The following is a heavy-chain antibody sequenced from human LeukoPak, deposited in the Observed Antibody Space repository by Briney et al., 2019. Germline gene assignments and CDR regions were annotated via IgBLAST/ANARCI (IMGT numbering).Heavy chain of an antibody. CDR2: IYSGGST. V-gene: IGHV3-53*01. D-gene: IGHD1-7*01. CDR3: AKARYNWNSAPDY. Sequence: PGGSLRLSCAASGFTVSSNYMSWVRQAPGKGLEWVSVIYSGGSTYYADSVKGRFTISRDNSKNTLYLQMNSLRAEDTAVYYCAKARYNWNSAPDYWGQGTLVTVSS. CDR1: GFTVSSNY. J-gene: IGHJ4*02.